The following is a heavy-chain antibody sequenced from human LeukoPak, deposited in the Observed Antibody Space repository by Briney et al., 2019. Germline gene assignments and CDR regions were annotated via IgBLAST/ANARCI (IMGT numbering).Heavy chain of an antibody. CDR1: GGSISSYY. CDR2: IYYSGST. J-gene: IGHJ3*02. CDR3: ASVYEGYAFDI. Sequence: SETLSLTCTVSGGSISSYYWSWIRQPPGKGLEWIGYIYYSGSTNYNPSLKSRVTISVDTSKNQFSLKLSSVTAADTAVYYCASVYEGYAFDIWGQGTMVTVSS. D-gene: IGHD3-16*01. V-gene: IGHV4-59*08.